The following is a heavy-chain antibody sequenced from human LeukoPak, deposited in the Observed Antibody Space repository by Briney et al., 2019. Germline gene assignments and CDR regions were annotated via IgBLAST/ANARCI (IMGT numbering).Heavy chain of an antibody. J-gene: IGHJ4*02. CDR2: ISGYNGHT. Sequence: ASVKVSCKASGYNFTSYGISWVRQAPGQGLEWMGWISGYNGHTKYAQKFQGRVTMTTDTSTSTAYMELRSLTSDDTAVFYCARGLPPRRNYDSSGYYSYYFDYWGQGTLVTVSS. V-gene: IGHV1-18*01. D-gene: IGHD3-22*01. CDR1: GYNFTSYG. CDR3: ARGLPPRRNYDSSGYYSYYFDY.